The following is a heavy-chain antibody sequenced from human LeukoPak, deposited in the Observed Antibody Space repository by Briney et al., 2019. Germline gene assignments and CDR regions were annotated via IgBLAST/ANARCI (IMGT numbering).Heavy chain of an antibody. CDR2: INPSGGST. J-gene: IGHJ4*02. V-gene: IGHV1-46*01. Sequence: ASVKVSCKASGYTFTSYYMHWVRQARGEGLEWMGIINPSGGSTSYAQKFQGRVTMTRDTSTSTVYMELSSLRSEDTAVYYCARVYSSGFDYWGQGTLVTVSS. CDR3: ARVYSSGFDY. D-gene: IGHD6-6*01. CDR1: GYTFTSYY.